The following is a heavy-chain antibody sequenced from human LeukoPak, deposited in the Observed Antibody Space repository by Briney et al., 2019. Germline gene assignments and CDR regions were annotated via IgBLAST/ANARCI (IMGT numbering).Heavy chain of an antibody. CDR2: IYPGDSDT. D-gene: IGHD2-15*01. V-gene: IGHV5-51*01. CDR3: ARRGYCSGGSCYPHYYYYYYMDV. Sequence: GASLKISCKGSGYSFTSYWIGWVRQMPGKGLEWMGIIYPGDSDTRYSPSFQGQVTISADKSISTAYLQWSSLKASDTAMYYCARRGYCSGGSCYPHYYYYYYMDVWGKGTTVTVSS. CDR1: GYSFTSYW. J-gene: IGHJ6*03.